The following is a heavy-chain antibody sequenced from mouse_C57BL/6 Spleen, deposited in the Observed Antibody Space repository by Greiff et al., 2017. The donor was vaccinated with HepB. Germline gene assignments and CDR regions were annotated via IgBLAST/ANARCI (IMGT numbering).Heavy chain of an antibody. CDR2: INYDGSST. J-gene: IGHJ1*03. D-gene: IGHD1-1*01. CDR3: ARDHYYSWYFDV. V-gene: IGHV5-16*01. Sequence: EVKLMESEGGLVQPGSSMKLSCTASGFTFSDYYMAWVRQVPEKGLEWVANINYDGSSTYYLDSLKSRFIISRDNAKNILYLQMSSLKSEDTATYYCARDHYYSWYFDVWGTGTTVTVSS. CDR1: GFTFSDYY.